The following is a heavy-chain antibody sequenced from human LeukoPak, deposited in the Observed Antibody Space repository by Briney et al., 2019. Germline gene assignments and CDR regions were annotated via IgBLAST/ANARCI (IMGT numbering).Heavy chain of an antibody. V-gene: IGHV1-58*01. D-gene: IGHD4-11*01. CDR3: AAGFATVPPSYHFDY. CDR2: IVVGSGNT. Sequence: SVKVSCKASGFTFTSSAVQWVRQARGQRLEWIGWIVVGSGNTNYAQKFQERVTITRDMSTSTAYMELSSLRSEDTAVYYCAAGFATVPPSYHFDYWGQGTLVTVSS. J-gene: IGHJ4*02. CDR1: GFTFTSSA.